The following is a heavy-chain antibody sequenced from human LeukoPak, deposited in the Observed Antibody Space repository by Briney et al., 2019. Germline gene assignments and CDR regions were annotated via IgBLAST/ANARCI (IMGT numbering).Heavy chain of an antibody. J-gene: IGHJ4*02. CDR1: GYTLTGYY. V-gene: IGHV1-2*02. D-gene: IGHD6-19*01. CDR2: INPNTGGT. CDR3: ARVYTAGWYFWGY. Sequence: ASVKVSCKASGYTLTGYYMHWVRQAPGQGLEWMGWINPNTGGTNYAQNFQGRVTMTRDTSISTAYMELSRLRSDDTAVYYCARVYTAGWYFWGYWGQGTLVTVS.